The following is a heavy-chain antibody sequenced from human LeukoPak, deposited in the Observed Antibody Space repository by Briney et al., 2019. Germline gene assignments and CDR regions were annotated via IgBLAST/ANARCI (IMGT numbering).Heavy chain of an antibody. CDR2: IDNDGGST. J-gene: IGHJ4*02. V-gene: IGHV3-74*01. CDR3: ARSLFPYYFDY. Sequence: GGSLRLSCAASGFTFHSYWMHWVRQAPGKGLVWVSRIDNDGGSTTHADSVKGRFTISRDNAKNTLYLQMNSVRAEDTAVYYCARSLFPYYFDYWGQGTLVTVSS. CDR1: GFTFHSYW.